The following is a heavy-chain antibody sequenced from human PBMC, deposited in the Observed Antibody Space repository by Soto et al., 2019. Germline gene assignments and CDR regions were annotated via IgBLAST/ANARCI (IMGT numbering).Heavy chain of an antibody. Sequence: SVKVSCKASGGTFSSYAISWVRQAPGQGLEWMGGIIPIFGTANYAQKFQGRVTITADESTSTAYMELNSLRAEDTAVYYCARLRASTWYLGGYLDYWGQGTLVTVSS. CDR1: GGTFSSYA. CDR2: IIPIFGTA. D-gene: IGHD6-13*01. CDR3: ARLRASTWYLGGYLDY. J-gene: IGHJ4*02. V-gene: IGHV1-69*13.